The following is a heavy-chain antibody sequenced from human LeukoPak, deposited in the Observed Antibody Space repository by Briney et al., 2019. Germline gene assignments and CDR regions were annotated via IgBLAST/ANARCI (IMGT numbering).Heavy chain of an antibody. CDR3: AKDGYSGYGPVGAFDI. Sequence: GGSLRLSCAASGFTFSGSAMHWVRQASGKGLEWVGRIRNKAKTYATEYAASVKGRFTISRDGSKNTAYLQMNSLKTEDTAVYYCAKDGYSGYGPVGAFDIWGQGTMVTVSS. V-gene: IGHV3-73*01. CDR1: GFTFSGSA. CDR2: IRNKAKTYAT. J-gene: IGHJ3*02. D-gene: IGHD5-12*01.